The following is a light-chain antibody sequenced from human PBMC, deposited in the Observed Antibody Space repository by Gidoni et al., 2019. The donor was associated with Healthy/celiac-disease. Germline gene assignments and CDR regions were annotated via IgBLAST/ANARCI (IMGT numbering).Light chain of an antibody. CDR1: SSNIGNNY. J-gene: IGLJ3*02. V-gene: IGLV1-51*01. Sequence: QSVLTQPPSVSAAPGQKVTISCSGSSSNIGNNYVSWYKQLPGTAPKLLIYDNNKRPSGIPDRFSGSKSGTSATLGITGLQTGDEADYYCGTWDSSLSALFGGGTKLTVL. CDR3: GTWDSSLSAL. CDR2: DNN.